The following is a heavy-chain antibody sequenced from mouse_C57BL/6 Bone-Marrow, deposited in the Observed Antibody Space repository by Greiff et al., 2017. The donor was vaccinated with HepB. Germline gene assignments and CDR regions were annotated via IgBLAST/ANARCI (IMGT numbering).Heavy chain of an antibody. V-gene: IGHV4-1*01. CDR1: GIDFSRYW. CDR2: VNPDSSTI. Sequence: EVKLVESGGGLVQPGGSLKLSCAASGIDFSRYWMSWVRRAPGKGLEWIGEVNPDSSTINYAPSLKDKFIISRDNAKNTLYLQMSKVRSEDTALYYCARQGNYYGSSYGYFDVWGTGTTVTVSS. CDR3: ARQGNYYGSSYGYFDV. J-gene: IGHJ1*03. D-gene: IGHD1-1*01.